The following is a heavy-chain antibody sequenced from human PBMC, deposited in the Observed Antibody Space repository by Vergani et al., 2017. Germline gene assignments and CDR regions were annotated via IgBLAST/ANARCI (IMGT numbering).Heavy chain of an antibody. Sequence: QVQLQESGPGLVKPSETLSLTCTVSGGSISSYYWSWIRQPPGKGLEWIGYIYYSGSTNYNPSLKSRVTISVDTSKNQFSLKLSSVTAADTAVYYCARAGRVRGVKNYYYYGMDVWGQGTTVTVSS. J-gene: IGHJ6*02. CDR2: IYYSGST. CDR1: GGSISSYY. D-gene: IGHD3-10*01. V-gene: IGHV4-59*01. CDR3: ARAGRVRGVKNYYYYGMDV.